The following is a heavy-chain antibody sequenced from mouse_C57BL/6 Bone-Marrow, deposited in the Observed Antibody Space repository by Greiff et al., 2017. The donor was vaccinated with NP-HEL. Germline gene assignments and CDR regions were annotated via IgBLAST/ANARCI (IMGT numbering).Heavy chain of an antibody. CDR2: IWTGGGT. D-gene: IGHD1-1*01. V-gene: IGHV2-9-1*01. CDR1: GFSLTSYA. CDR3: ARGDYYGLYYAMDY. J-gene: IGHJ4*01. Sequence: VQLKESGPGLVAPSQSLSITCTVSGFSLTSYAISWVRQPPGKGLEWLGVIWTGGGTNYNSALKSRLSISKDNSKSQVFLKMNSLQTDDTARYYCARGDYYGLYYAMDYWGQGTSVTVSS.